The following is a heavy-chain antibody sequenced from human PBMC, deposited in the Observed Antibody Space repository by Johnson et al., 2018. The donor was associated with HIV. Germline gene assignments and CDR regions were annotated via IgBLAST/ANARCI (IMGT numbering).Heavy chain of an antibody. J-gene: IGHJ3*02. CDR3: AREGGALDAFDI. V-gene: IGHV3-30-3*01. CDR2: ISYDGSNK. CDR1: GCTVSSNY. Sequence: QMQLVESGGGLVQSGGSLRLSCAASGCTVSSNYMNWVRQAPGKGLEWVAVISYDGSNKYYADSVKGRFTISRDNSKNTLYLQMNSLRAEDTAVYYCAREGGALDAFDIWGQGTMVTVSS. D-gene: IGHD1-26*01.